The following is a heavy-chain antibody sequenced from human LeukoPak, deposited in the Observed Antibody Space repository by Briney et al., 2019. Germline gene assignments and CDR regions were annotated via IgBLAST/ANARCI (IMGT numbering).Heavy chain of an antibody. CDR1: AFTFSSYG. D-gene: IGHD6-6*01. V-gene: IGHV3-30*02. CDR2: IQYDRTNE. Sequence: GGSLRLSCAASAFTFSSYGMHWVRQAPGKGLEWVAYIQYDRTNEQYAHSVKGRFRISRDNSNNILYLQMNSLRTEDTAVYYCARGGGADSSSSTGIDAFDIWGQGTMVTVSS. CDR3: ARGGGADSSSSTGIDAFDI. J-gene: IGHJ3*02.